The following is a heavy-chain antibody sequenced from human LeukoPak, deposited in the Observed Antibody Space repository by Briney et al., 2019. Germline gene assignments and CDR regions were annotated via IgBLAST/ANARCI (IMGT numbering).Heavy chain of an antibody. D-gene: IGHD3-16*01. Sequence: PGGSLRLSCAASGFAFSDYSMNWVRQAPGKGLEWISAITSDSNLIYYADSMRGRITISRDNAENSVYLQMNGLRAEDTAIYYCASGGATVWGYWGQGDLVIVSS. V-gene: IGHV3-21*06. CDR3: ASGGATVWGY. J-gene: IGHJ4*02. CDR2: ITSDSNLI. CDR1: GFAFSDYS.